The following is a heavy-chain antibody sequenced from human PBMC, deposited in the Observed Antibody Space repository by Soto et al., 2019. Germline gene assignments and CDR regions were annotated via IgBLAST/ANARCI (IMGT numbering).Heavy chain of an antibody. CDR2: INLSGGST. V-gene: IGHV1-46*03. CDR1: GYTFTSYY. D-gene: IGHD3-3*01. CDR3: ARGYDFWSGSYYMDV. Sequence: QVQLVQSGAEVKKPGASVEVSCKASGYTFTSYYMHWVRQAPGQGLEWMGIINLSGGSTSYAQKFQGRVTMTRDTSTSTVYMELSSLRSEDTAVYYCARGYDFWSGSYYMDVWGKGTTVTVSS. J-gene: IGHJ6*03.